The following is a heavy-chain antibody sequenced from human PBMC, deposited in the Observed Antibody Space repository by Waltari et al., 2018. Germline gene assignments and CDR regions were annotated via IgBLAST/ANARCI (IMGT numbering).Heavy chain of an antibody. J-gene: IGHJ3*02. CDR3: ARAYYDSSGYYPYAFDI. D-gene: IGHD3-22*01. V-gene: IGHV4-4*07. CDR2: IYTSGST. Sequence: QVQLQESGPGLVKPSETLSLTCTVSGGSISSYYWSWIRQPAGQGLEWIGRIYTSGSTNYNPSLKSRFTMSVDTSKNQFSLKLSSVTAADTAVYYCARAYYDSSGYYPYAFDIWGQGTMVTVSS. CDR1: GGSISSYY.